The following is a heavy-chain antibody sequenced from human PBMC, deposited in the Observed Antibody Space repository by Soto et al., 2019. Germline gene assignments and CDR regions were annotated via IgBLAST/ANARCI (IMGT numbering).Heavy chain of an antibody. V-gene: IGHV4-59*01. D-gene: IGHD3-10*01. CDR3: AREEPLSYYSGCFDP. Sequence: PSETLSLTCTVSGGSISSYCWSWIRQPPGKGLEWIGYIYYSGSTNYNPSLKSRVTISVDTSKNQFSLKLSSVTAADTAVYYCAREEPLSYYSGCFDPWGQGTLVTVSS. CDR1: GGSISSYC. CDR2: IYYSGST. J-gene: IGHJ5*02.